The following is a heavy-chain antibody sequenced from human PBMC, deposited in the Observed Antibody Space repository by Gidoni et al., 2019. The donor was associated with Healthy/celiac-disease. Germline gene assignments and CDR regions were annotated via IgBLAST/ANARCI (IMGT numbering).Heavy chain of an antibody. CDR1: GGSFSGYY. Sequence: QVQLQQWGAGLLKPSETLSLTCAVYGGSFSGYYWSWIRQPPGKGLEWIGEINHSGSTNYNPSLKSRVTISVDTSKNQFSLKLSSVTAADTAVYYCARSIAARLRARFFDYWGQGTLVTVSS. D-gene: IGHD6-6*01. V-gene: IGHV4-34*01. J-gene: IGHJ4*02. CDR3: ARSIAARLRARFFDY. CDR2: INHSGST.